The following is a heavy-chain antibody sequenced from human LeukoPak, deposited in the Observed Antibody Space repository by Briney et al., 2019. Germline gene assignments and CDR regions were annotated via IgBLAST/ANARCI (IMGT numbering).Heavy chain of an antibody. CDR1: GNSISSSYY. D-gene: IGHD1-26*01. V-gene: IGHV4-39*01. CDR2: IYYSGST. Sequence: PSETLSLTCAVSGNSISSSYYWGWVRQPPGKGLEWIASIYYSGSTYYNPSLKSRVTISVDTSKNQLSLKLSSLTAADTAVYYCARHEYSGSYYGLSWFDPWGQGTLVTVSS. CDR3: ARHEYSGSYYGLSWFDP. J-gene: IGHJ5*02.